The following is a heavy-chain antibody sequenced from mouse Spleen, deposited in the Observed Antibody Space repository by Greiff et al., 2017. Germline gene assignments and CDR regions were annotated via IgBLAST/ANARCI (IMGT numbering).Heavy chain of an antibody. D-gene: IGHD4-1*01. CDR3: TPNWARAMDY. CDR2: IDPEDGDT. V-gene: IGHV14-1*01. CDR1: GFNIKDYY. Sequence: VHVKQSGAELVRPGASVKLSCTASGFNIKDYYMHWVKQRPEQGLEWIGRIDPEDGDTEYAPKFQGKATMTADTSSNTAYLQLSSLTSEDTAVYYCTPNWARAMDYWGQGTSVTVSS. J-gene: IGHJ4*01.